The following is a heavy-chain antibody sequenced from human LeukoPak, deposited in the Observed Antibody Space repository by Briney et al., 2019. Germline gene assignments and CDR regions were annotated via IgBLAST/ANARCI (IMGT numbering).Heavy chain of an antibody. Sequence: SETPSLTCTVSGGSISSGSYYWSWIRQPAGKGLEWIGRIYTSGSTNYNPSLKSRVTISVDTSKNQFSLKLSSVTAADTAVYYCARDLVVWGSYRPYFDYWGQGTLVTVSS. CDR2: IYTSGST. CDR3: ARDLVVWGSYRPYFDY. CDR1: GGSISSGSYY. D-gene: IGHD3-16*02. J-gene: IGHJ4*02. V-gene: IGHV4-61*02.